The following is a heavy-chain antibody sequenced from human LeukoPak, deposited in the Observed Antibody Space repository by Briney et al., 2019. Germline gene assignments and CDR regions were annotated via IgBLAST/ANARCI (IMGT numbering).Heavy chain of an antibody. V-gene: IGHV4-4*07. CDR1: GDSISSNY. D-gene: IGHD3-10*01. Sequence: SETLSLTCSVSGDSISSNYWSWIRQPAGRGLEWIGHIYTSGSTNYNPSLKSRVTMSVDTSKNQFSLKLSSVTAVDTAVYYCARHRYYYRSGSYYGAPYYMDVWGKGTTVTISS. CDR3: ARHRYYYRSGSYYGAPYYMDV. CDR2: IYTSGST. J-gene: IGHJ6*03.